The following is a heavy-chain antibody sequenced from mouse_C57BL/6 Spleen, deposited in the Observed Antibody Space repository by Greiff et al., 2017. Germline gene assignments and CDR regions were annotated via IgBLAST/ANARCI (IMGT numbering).Heavy chain of an antibody. J-gene: IGHJ2*01. Sequence: QVQLQQPGAELVKPGASVKVSCKASGYTFTSYWMHWVKQRPGQGLEWIGRIHPSDSDTNYNQKFKGKATLTIDKSSSTTYLQLSSLTSEDSAVYYCAISSSGYGYFDYCGQGTTLTVSS. D-gene: IGHD3-2*02. V-gene: IGHV1-74*01. CDR2: IHPSDSDT. CDR3: AISSSGYGYFDY. CDR1: GYTFTSYW.